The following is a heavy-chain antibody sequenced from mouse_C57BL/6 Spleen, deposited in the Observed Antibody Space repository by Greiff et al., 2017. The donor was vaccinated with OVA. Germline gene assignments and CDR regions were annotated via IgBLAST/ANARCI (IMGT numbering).Heavy chain of an antibody. Sequence: QVQLQQPGAELVKPGASVKLSCKASGYTFTSYWMHWVKQRPGQGLEWIGMIHPNSGSTNYNKKFKSKATLTVDKSSSTAYMQLSSLTSEDSAVYYCARDYGIVFDYWGQGTTLTVSS. CDR1: GYTFTSYW. CDR2: IHPNSGST. J-gene: IGHJ2*01. D-gene: IGHD2-1*01. CDR3: ARDYGIVFDY. V-gene: IGHV1-64*01.